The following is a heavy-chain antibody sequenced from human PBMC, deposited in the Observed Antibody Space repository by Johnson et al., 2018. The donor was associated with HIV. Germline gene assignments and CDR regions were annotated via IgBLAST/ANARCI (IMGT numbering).Heavy chain of an antibody. Sequence: MQLVESGGGVVRPGGSLRLSCAASGFTFDDYGMSWVRQAPGKGLEWVSGISWNSGSIGYADSVKGRFTISRDNSKNTLYLQMNSLRAEDTAVYYCARERPAYSSSSSHAFDIWGQGTMVTVSS. CDR3: ARERPAYSSSSSHAFDI. D-gene: IGHD6-6*01. CDR1: GFTFDDYG. V-gene: IGHV3-20*04. J-gene: IGHJ3*02. CDR2: ISWNSGSI.